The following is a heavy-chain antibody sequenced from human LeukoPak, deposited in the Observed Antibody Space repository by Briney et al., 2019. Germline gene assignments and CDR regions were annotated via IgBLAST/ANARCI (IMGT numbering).Heavy chain of an antibody. Sequence: SETLSLTCAVYGGSFSGYYWSWIRQPPGKGLEWIGEINHSGSTNYNPSLKSRVTISVDTSKNQFSLKLSPVTAADTAVYYCATLRPGATYYYYGMDVWGKGTTVTVSS. CDR1: GGSFSGYY. CDR2: INHSGST. CDR3: ATLRPGATYYYYGMDV. D-gene: IGHD1-26*01. J-gene: IGHJ6*04. V-gene: IGHV4-34*01.